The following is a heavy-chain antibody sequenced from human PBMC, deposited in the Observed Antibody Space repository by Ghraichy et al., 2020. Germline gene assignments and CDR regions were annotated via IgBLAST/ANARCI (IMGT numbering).Heavy chain of an antibody. V-gene: IGHV4-34*01. CDR2: INHSGST. Sequence: SETLSLTCAVYGGSFSGYYWSWIRQPPGKGLEWIGEINHSGSTNYNPSLKSRVTISVDTSKNQFSLKLSSVTAADTAVYYCARVLRFPAIYYYYYMDVWGKGTTVTVSS. CDR3: ARVLRFPAIYYYYYMDV. D-gene: IGHD3-3*01. CDR1: GGSFSGYY. J-gene: IGHJ6*03.